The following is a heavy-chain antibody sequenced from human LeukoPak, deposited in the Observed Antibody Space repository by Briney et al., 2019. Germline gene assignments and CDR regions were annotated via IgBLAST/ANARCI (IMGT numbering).Heavy chain of an antibody. D-gene: IGHD1-26*01. V-gene: IGHV3-74*01. J-gene: IGHJ6*03. CDR2: INTDGSST. CDR1: GFTFSRYW. CDR3: ARDPYSGNYGAYYYYYMDV. Sequence: GGSLRLSCAASGFTFSRYWMHWVRQAPGKGLGWISRINTDGSSTTYADSVKGRFTISRDNAKNSLYLQMDSLRVEDTAEYYCARDPYSGNYGAYYYYYMDVWGKGTTVTVSS.